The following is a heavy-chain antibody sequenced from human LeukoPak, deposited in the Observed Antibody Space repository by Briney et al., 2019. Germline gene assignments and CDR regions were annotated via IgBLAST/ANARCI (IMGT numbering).Heavy chain of an antibody. V-gene: IGHV3-7*01. Sequence: GGSLRLSCAGTGFTFSNYWMNWVRQAPGKGLEWVVNMKEDGSQIYYVDSMKGRFTISRDNAKNSVYLQMNSLRAEDTAVYYCAGSSGWLFDYWGQGTLVAVSS. CDR1: GFTFSNYW. J-gene: IGHJ4*02. D-gene: IGHD6-19*01. CDR2: MKEDGSQI. CDR3: AGSSGWLFDY.